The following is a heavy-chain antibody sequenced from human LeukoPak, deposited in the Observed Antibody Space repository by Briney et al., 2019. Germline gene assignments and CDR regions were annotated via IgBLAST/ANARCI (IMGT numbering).Heavy chain of an antibody. Sequence: PGGSLRLSCAASGFIFRNFGMHWVRQAPGKGLEWLAIISDDESSKFYADAVKGRFTISRDNAKNTLYLQMNSLRAEDTAVYYCARLAGVHDYSNYGQFDYWGQGTLVTVSS. CDR3: ARLAGVHDYSNYGQFDY. V-gene: IGHV3-30*03. D-gene: IGHD4-11*01. CDR1: GFIFRNFG. J-gene: IGHJ4*02. CDR2: ISDDESSK.